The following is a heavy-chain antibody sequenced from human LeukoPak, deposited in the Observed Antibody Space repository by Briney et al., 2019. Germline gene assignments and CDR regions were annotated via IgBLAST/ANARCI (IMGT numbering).Heavy chain of an antibody. D-gene: IGHD3-22*01. CDR1: GGSISSTNW. J-gene: IGHJ4*02. CDR2: VHLSGRT. V-gene: IGHV4-4*02. CDR3: ASRAYYDSSGLDY. Sequence: PSETLSLTCGVSGGSISSTNWWTWVRQPPGEGLEWIGEVHLSGRTNYNPSLESRVTMSVDMSENHISLKLTSVTAADTAVYYCASRAYYDSSGLDYWGQGILVTVSS.